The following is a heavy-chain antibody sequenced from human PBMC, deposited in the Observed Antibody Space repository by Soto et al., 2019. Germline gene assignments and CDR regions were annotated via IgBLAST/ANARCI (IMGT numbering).Heavy chain of an antibody. D-gene: IGHD2-2*01. Sequence: GGSLRLSCSASGFTFSSYAMHWVRQAPGKGLEYVSAISSNGGSTYYADSVKGRFTISRDNAKNSLYLQMNSLRDEDTAVFYCARDRTSIAYYYYYGMDVWGQGTTVTVSS. CDR2: ISSNGGST. J-gene: IGHJ6*02. V-gene: IGHV3-64*04. CDR3: ARDRTSIAYYYYYGMDV. CDR1: GFTFSSYA.